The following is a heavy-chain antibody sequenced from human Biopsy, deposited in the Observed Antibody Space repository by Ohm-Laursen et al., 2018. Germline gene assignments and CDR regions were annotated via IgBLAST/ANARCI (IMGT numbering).Heavy chain of an antibody. J-gene: IGHJ1*01. CDR1: GGIFSNYG. D-gene: IGHD3-9*01. CDR3: ATKLTGYFHH. CDR2: NIPILGTG. V-gene: IGHV1-69*06. Sequence: SVKVSCKAPGGIFSNYGVNWARQAPGQGLEWLGGNIPILGTGNYAQKFQDRVTVAADTSTSTATMELRSLRSDDTAVYYCATKLTGYFHHWGQGTLVIVSS.